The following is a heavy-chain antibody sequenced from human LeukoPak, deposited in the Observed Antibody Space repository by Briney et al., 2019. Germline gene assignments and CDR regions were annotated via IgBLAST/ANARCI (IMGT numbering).Heavy chain of an antibody. V-gene: IGHV1-69*05. Sequence: SVKVSCKASGGTFSSYAISWVRQAPGQGLEWMGRIIPIFGTANYAQKFQGRVTITTGESTSTAYMELSSLRSEDTAVYYCARVAVAGNYYYYYMDVWGKGTTVTVSS. CDR3: ARVAVAGNYYYYYMDV. CDR2: IIPIFGTA. D-gene: IGHD6-19*01. CDR1: GGTFSSYA. J-gene: IGHJ6*03.